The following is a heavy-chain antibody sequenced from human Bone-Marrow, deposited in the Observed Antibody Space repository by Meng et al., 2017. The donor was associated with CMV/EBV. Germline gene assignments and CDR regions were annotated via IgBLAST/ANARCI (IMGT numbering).Heavy chain of an antibody. CDR1: GYTFTGHY. CDR3: GRDMTSTWYGGSDS. J-gene: IGHJ4*02. CDR2: INPQSGDT. Sequence: ASGKVSCKASGYTFTGHYMHWVRQAPGQGLEWMGWINPQSGDTNYAQYFQGTVTLTRDTSISTAYMELSTLRSDDTAMYYCGRDMTSTWYGGSDSWGQGTLVTVSS. V-gene: IGHV1-2*02. D-gene: IGHD3-10*01.